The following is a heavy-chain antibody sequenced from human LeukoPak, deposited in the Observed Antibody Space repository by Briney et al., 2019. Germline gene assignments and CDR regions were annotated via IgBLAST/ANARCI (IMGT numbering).Heavy chain of an antibody. CDR1: GFTFSSYS. Sequence: PGGSLRLSCAASGFTFSSYSMNWVRQAPGKGLECVSSISSSSSYIYYADSVKGRFTISRDNAKNSLYLQMNSLRAEDTAVYYCAREGYSSSWQLYYYNMDVWGKGTTVTVSS. D-gene: IGHD6-13*01. CDR2: ISSSSSYI. CDR3: AREGYSSSWQLYYYNMDV. V-gene: IGHV3-21*01. J-gene: IGHJ6*03.